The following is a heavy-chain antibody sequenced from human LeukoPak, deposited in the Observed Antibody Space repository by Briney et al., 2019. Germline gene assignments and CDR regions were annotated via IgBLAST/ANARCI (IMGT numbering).Heavy chain of an antibody. D-gene: IGHD2-2*01. J-gene: IGHJ6*02. CDR2: ISTYNGNT. Sequence: ASVKVSCKASGYTFTSYGISWVRQAPGQGLEWMGWISTYNGNTNYAQKLQGRVTMTTDTSTSTAYMELRSLRSDDTAVYYCARRVIVVVPAATYYYGMDVWGQGTTVTVSS. V-gene: IGHV1-18*01. CDR3: ARRVIVVVPAATYYYGMDV. CDR1: GYTFTSYG.